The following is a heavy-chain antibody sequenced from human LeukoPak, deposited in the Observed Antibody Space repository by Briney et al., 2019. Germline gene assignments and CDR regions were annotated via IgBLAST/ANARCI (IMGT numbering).Heavy chain of an antibody. V-gene: IGHV3-30*18. CDR3: AKVGRRGYSYGYRANYMDV. Sequence: PGGSLRLSYAASGFTFSSYDMHWVRQAPGKGLEWVAVISYDGSNKYYADSVKGRFTISRDNSKNTLYLQMNSLRVEDTAVYYCAKVGRRGYSYGYRANYMDVWGKGTTVTVSS. CDR1: GFTFSSYD. J-gene: IGHJ6*03. CDR2: ISYDGSNK. D-gene: IGHD5-18*01.